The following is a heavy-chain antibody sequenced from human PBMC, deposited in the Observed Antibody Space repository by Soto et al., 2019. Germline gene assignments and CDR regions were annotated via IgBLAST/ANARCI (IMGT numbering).Heavy chain of an antibody. V-gene: IGHV2-5*02. J-gene: IGHJ4*02. Sequence: QITLKESGPTLVKPTQTLTLTCTFSGFSLSTSGVGVGWIRQPPGKALEWLALIYWDDDKRYSPSLNNRLTITKDTSKNPVVLTMTNMDPVDTATYYCAHSVQDSSSWTGFDYWGQGTLVTVSS. D-gene: IGHD6-13*01. CDR2: IYWDDDK. CDR3: AHSVQDSSSWTGFDY. CDR1: GFSLSTSGVG.